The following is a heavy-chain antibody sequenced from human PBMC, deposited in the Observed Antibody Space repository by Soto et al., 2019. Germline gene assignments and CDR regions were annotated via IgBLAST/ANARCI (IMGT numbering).Heavy chain of an antibody. Sequence: SETLSLTCTVSGGSISSYYWSWIRQPPGKGPEWIGYIYYSGSTNYNPSLKSRVTISVDTSKNQFSLKLSSVTAADTAVYYCAREGGTAPTDWFDPWGQGTLVTVSS. J-gene: IGHJ5*02. D-gene: IGHD1-1*01. CDR3: AREGGTAPTDWFDP. CDR2: IYYSGST. CDR1: GGSISSYY. V-gene: IGHV4-59*01.